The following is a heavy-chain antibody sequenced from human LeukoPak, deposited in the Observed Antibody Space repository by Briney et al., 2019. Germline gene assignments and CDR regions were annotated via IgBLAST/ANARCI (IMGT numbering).Heavy chain of an antibody. CDR2: IYSGGST. D-gene: IGHD3-9*01. J-gene: IGHJ4*02. CDR1: GFTVSSNY. CDR3: ARDSDWAYFDY. V-gene: IGHV3-66*02. Sequence: GGSLRLSCAASGFTVSSNYMSWVRQAPGKGLEWVSVIYSGGSTYYTDSVKGRFTISRDNSKNTLYLQMNSLRAEDTAVYYCARDSDWAYFDYWGQGTLVTVSS.